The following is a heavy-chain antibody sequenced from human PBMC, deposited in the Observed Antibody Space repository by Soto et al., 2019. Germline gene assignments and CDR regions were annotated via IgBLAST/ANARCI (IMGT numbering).Heavy chain of an antibody. D-gene: IGHD3-10*01. CDR3: ARGAGGVYYYGSGSPGEVDP. Sequence: ASVKVSCKASGFIFTNFFMHWVRQAPGQGLEWMGIINPSGGSTSYAQKFQGRVTMTRDTSTSTVYMELSSLRSEDTAVYYCARGAGGVYYYGSGSPGEVDPWGQGTLVTVSS. CDR1: GFIFTNFF. J-gene: IGHJ5*02. CDR2: INPSGGST. V-gene: IGHV1-46*03.